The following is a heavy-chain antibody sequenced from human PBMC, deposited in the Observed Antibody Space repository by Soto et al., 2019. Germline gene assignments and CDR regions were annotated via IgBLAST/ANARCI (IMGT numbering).Heavy chain of an antibody. Sequence: QVQLVQSGAEVKKPGSSVKVSCKASGGTFSSYAISWVRQAPGQGLEWMGGIIPIFGTANYAQKFQGRVTITADKSTRTANRELSSRRSEDRAVYYCGRDLNRDYYYDSSGYYPFAYWGQEPRVPFPP. J-gene: IGHJ4*02. CDR3: GRDLNRDYYYDSSGYYPFAY. CDR2: IIPIFGTA. D-gene: IGHD3-22*01. V-gene: IGHV1-69*06. CDR1: GGTFSSYA.